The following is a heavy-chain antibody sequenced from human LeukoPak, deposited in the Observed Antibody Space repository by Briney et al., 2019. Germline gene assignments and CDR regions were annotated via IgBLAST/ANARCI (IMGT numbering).Heavy chain of an antibody. J-gene: IGHJ5*02. Sequence: GGSLRLSCAASGFTFSSYGMYWVRQAPGKGLEWVAFIRYDGSNKYYADSVKGRFTVSGDNSKNTLYLQMKSLRSDDTAVYYCARTPLMVRGVNWFDPWGQGTLVTVSS. V-gene: IGHV3-30*02. CDR1: GFTFSSYG. CDR2: IRYDGSNK. D-gene: IGHD3-10*01. CDR3: ARTPLMVRGVNWFDP.